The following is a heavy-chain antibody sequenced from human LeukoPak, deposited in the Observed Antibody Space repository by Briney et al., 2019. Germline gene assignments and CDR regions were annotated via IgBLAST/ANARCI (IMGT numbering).Heavy chain of an antibody. V-gene: IGHV4-4*07. CDR3: ARENSGSYREFDY. D-gene: IGHD1-26*01. J-gene: IGHJ4*02. CDR1: GGSISSYY. CDR2: IYTSGST. Sequence: SETLSLTCTVSGGSISSYYWSWIRRPAGKGLEWIGRIYTSGSTNYNASLKSRVSMSVDTSKNQFSLKLSSVTAADTAVFYCARENSGSYREFDYWGQGTLVTV.